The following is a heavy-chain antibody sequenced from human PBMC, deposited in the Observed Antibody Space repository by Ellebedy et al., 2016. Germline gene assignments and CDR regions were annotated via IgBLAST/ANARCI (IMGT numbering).Heavy chain of an antibody. J-gene: IGHJ6*02. CDR3: ARMGMDWYGEQTFYFYAVDV. CDR1: GSSLRGGTHY. V-gene: IGHV4-30-4*01. Sequence: SETLSLXXTVSGSSLRGGTHYWTWIRQSSGKGLEWLGCSFYSGTTYYNPSLKGRVSMSVDTSRNQFSLRLRSVSAADTAVYYCARMGMDWYGEQTFYFYAVDVWGQGTTVAVS. D-gene: IGHD3/OR15-3a*01. CDR2: SFYSGTT.